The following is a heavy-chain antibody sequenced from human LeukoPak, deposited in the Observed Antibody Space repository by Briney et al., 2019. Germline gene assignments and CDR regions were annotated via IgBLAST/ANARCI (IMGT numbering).Heavy chain of an antibody. D-gene: IGHD5-12*01. CDR3: ARGVATIGFDP. CDR2: IFYTGST. CDR1: GGSISSSY. V-gene: IGHV4-59*12. Sequence: SETLSLTCTVSGGSISSSYWSWIRQPPGKGLEWIGYIFYTGSTNYNPSLKSRVTISVDKSKNQFSLKLSSVTAADTAVYYCARGVATIGFDPWGQGTLVTVSS. J-gene: IGHJ5*02.